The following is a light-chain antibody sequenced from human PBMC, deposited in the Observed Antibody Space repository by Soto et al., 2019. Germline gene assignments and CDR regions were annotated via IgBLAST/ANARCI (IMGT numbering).Light chain of an antibody. CDR2: EVT. Sequence: QSALTQPPSASGSPGQSGTISCTGTSSDVGGFNYVSWYQHHPGKAPKLMIYEVTKRPSGVPDRFSGSKSGNTASLTVSGLQAEDEADYYCSSFAGSNNVVFGGGTKLTVL. J-gene: IGLJ2*01. V-gene: IGLV2-8*01. CDR3: SSFAGSNNVV. CDR1: SSDVGGFNY.